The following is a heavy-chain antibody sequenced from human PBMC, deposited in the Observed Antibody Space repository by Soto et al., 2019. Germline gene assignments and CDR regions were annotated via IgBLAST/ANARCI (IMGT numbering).Heavy chain of an antibody. V-gene: IGHV3-23*01. J-gene: IGHJ4*02. CDR3: AKDGYDSSGDLYDIDY. Sequence: GGSLRLSCAASGFTFSTYAMTWVRQAPGKGLEWVSAISGSPSSTYYADSVKGRFTISRDNSKKTLFLQMNSLRAEDTAIYYCAKDGYDSSGDLYDIDYWGQGIPVTVSS. D-gene: IGHD3-22*01. CDR1: GFTFSTYA. CDR2: ISGSPSST.